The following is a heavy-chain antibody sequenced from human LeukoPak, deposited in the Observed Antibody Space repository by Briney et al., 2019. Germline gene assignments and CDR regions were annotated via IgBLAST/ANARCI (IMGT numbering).Heavy chain of an antibody. D-gene: IGHD6-13*01. Sequence: SETLSLTCAVYGGSFSGYYWSWIRQPPGKGLEWIGEINHSGSTNYDPSLKSRVTISVDTSKNQFSLKLSSVTAADTAVYYCARGRPNSSSWYTYYYYYYMDVWGKGTTVTVSS. J-gene: IGHJ6*03. CDR1: GGSFSGYY. V-gene: IGHV4-34*01. CDR3: ARGRPNSSSWYTYYYYYYMDV. CDR2: INHSGST.